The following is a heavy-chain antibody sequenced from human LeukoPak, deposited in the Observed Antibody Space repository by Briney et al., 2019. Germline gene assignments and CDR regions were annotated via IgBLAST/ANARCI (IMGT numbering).Heavy chain of an antibody. CDR2: IIPSSGGT. CDR1: GYTFTSYY. V-gene: IGHV1-2*02. CDR3: ARVLPSDN. J-gene: IGHJ4*02. Sequence: ASVKVSCKTSGYTFTSYYMHWVRQAPGQGLEWMGWIIPSSGGTTYAQKFQGRVTMTRDTSISTAYMELISLRSDDTAVYYCARVLPSDNWGQGTLVTVSS. D-gene: IGHD2/OR15-2a*01.